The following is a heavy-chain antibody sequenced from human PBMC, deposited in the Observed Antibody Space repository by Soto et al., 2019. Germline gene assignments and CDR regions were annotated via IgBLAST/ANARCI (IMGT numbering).Heavy chain of an antibody. J-gene: IGHJ5*02. CDR2: ISYDGSNK. CDR3: ARVRSQLWFDWFDP. CDR1: GFTFSSYA. D-gene: IGHD5-18*01. V-gene: IGHV3-30-3*01. Sequence: GGSLRLSCAASGFTFSSYAMHWVRQAPGKGLEWVAVISYDGSNKYYADSVKGRFTISRDNSKNTLYLQMNSLRAEDTAVYYYARVRSQLWFDWFDPWGQGTLVTVSS.